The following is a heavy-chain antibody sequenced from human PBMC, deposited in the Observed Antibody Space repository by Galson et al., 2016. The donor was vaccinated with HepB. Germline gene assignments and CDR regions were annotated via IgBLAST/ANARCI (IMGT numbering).Heavy chain of an antibody. V-gene: IGHV5-10-1*01. J-gene: IGHJ4*02. CDR2: IDPRDSFT. Sequence: QSGAEVKKPGESLRISCKGSGYSFTSYWISWVRQMPGKGLEWMGRIDPRDSFTNYSPSSQGHVTISVDKSISTAYLQWSNLKSSDTAMYYCARTRTGDYWGQGTLVTVSS. D-gene: IGHD1/OR15-1a*01. CDR3: ARTRTGDY. CDR1: GYSFTSYW.